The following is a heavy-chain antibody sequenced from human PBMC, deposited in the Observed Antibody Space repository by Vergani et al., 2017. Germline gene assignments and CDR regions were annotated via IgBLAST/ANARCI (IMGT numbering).Heavy chain of an antibody. V-gene: IGHV3-48*01. D-gene: IGHD4-17*01. J-gene: IGHJ5*02. CDR2: ISTTSTTI. CDR3: ARDTGTSNRFDP. CDR1: GFTFSGYS. Sequence: EVQLVESGGGLVQPGGSLRLSFSASGFTFSGYSMNWFRPAPGKGLEWISHISTTSTTIFYADSVKGRFTISRDNDSNLLYLQLNSLRVDDTAVYYCARDTGTSNRFDPWGQGTLVTVSS.